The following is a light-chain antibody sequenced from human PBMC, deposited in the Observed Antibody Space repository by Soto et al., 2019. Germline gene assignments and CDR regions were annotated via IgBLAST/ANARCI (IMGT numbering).Light chain of an antibody. J-gene: IGKJ4*01. CDR3: QQYNKSPLT. Sequence: EIEMTQSPGTLSVSPGERATLSCRASQSVSSNLAWYQQKPGKSPRILIYGASTRATGIPARFSGSGSGTDFTLTISRLEPEDFAVYYCQQYNKSPLTFGGGTKVEIK. CDR2: GAS. V-gene: IGKV3D-15*01. CDR1: QSVSSN.